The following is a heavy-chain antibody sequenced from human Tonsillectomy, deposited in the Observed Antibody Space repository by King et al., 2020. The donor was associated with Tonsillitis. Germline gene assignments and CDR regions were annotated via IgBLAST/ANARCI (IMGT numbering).Heavy chain of an antibody. J-gene: IGHJ4*02. CDR3: ARGWAYCGGDCYSE. Sequence: DVQLVESGGGLVQPGGSLRLSCAASGLTVSSNYMSWVRQAPGKGLEWVSVIYSGGTTYYADSVKGRFTISRHNSKNTLHLEMNSLRADDTAVYYCARGWAYCGGDCYSEWGQGTLVTVSS. D-gene: IGHD2-21*02. CDR2: IYSGGTT. CDR1: GLTVSSNY. V-gene: IGHV3-53*04.